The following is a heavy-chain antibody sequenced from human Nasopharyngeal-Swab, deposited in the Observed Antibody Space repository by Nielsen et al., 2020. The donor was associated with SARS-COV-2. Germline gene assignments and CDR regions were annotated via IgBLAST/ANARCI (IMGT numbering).Heavy chain of an antibody. CDR3: AKDRGSSGYYYGMDV. J-gene: IGHJ6*02. D-gene: IGHD6-13*01. Sequence: VRQAPGKGLEWVAVISYDGSNKYYADSVKGRFTISRDNSKNTLYLQMNSLRAEDTAVYFCAKDRGSSGYYYGMDVWGQGTTLTVSS. CDR2: ISYDGSNK. V-gene: IGHV3-30*18.